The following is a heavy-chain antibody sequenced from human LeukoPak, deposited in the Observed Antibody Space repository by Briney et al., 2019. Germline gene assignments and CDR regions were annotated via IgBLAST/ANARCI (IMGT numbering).Heavy chain of an antibody. V-gene: IGHV3-30*18. CDR2: ISNDGSNQ. CDR1: GVTFRSYG. Sequence: GGSLRLSCAASGVTFRSYGMHWVRQAPGKGLEWVAVISNDGSNQYYTDSGQGRFTLSRDNSKNTVYLQMNSLRAEDTAVYYCAKGYSGNYFDYWGQGTLLTVSS. D-gene: IGHD4-23*01. J-gene: IGHJ4*02. CDR3: AKGYSGNYFDY.